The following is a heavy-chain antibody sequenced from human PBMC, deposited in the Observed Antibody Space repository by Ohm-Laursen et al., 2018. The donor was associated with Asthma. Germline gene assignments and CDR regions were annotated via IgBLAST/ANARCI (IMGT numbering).Heavy chain of an antibody. V-gene: IGHV3-23*01. CDR1: GFTFSDYA. J-gene: IGHJ4*02. D-gene: IGHD2-21*02. CDR3: AKDVFAGPNVVVVTAADC. Sequence: SPRLSCAASGFTFSDYALTWVRQAPGKGLEWVAGVSANSGKTRYADSVKGRFTISRDNPKNILYLQMNSLRADDTAVYFCAKDVFAGPNVVVVTAADCWGQGTLVTVSA. CDR2: VSANSGKT.